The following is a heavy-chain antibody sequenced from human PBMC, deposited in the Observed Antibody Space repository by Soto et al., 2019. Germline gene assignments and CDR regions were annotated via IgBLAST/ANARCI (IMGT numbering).Heavy chain of an antibody. Sequence: ASVKVSCKASGYTFTGYYMHWVRQAPGQGLEGMGWINPNSGGTNYAQKFQGRVTMTRDTSISTAYMELSRLRSDDTAVYYCARTVSSKPSTGEYFQHWGQGTLVTVSS. CDR1: GYTFTGYY. CDR3: ARTVSSKPSTGEYFQH. J-gene: IGHJ1*01. V-gene: IGHV1-2*02. CDR2: INPNSGGT. D-gene: IGHD6-13*01.